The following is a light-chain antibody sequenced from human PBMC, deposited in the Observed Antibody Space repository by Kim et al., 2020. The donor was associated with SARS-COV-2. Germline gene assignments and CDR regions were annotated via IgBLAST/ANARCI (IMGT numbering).Light chain of an antibody. V-gene: IGLV3-19*01. CDR2: GKN. Sequence: ALGQTVRITCQGDSLRKYDVSWYQQKPGQAPVLVIYGKNNRPSGIPDRFSGSSSGNTASLTITGAQAEDEADYYCNSRDSSGNHWVFGGGTQLTVL. J-gene: IGLJ3*02. CDR1: SLRKYD. CDR3: NSRDSSGNHWV.